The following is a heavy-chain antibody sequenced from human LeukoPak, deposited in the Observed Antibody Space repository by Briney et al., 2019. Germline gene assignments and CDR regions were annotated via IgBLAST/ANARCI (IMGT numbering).Heavy chain of an antibody. CDR3: ARHLLPGYYGMDV. D-gene: IGHD2-21*01. CDR1: GYSFTSYW. V-gene: IGHV5-51*01. CDR2: IYPGDSDT. Sequence: GESLKISCKGSGYSFTSYWIGWVRQMPGKGLEWMGIIYPGDSDTRYSPFFQGQVTISADKSISTAYLQWSSLKASDTAMYYCARHLLPGYYGMDVWGKGTAVTVSS. J-gene: IGHJ6*04.